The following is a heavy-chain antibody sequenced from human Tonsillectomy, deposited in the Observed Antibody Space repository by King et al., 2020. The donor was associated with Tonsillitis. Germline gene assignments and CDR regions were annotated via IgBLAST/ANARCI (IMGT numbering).Heavy chain of an antibody. CDR3: AILIAAAGADTYYYGRGF. Sequence: DVQLVESGGGLVKPGGSLRLSCAASGFTFSSYSMNWVRQAPGKGLEWVSSISSSSSYIYYADSVKGRFTISRDNAKNSLYLQMNSLRAEDTAVYYCAILIAAAGADTYYYGRGFWRQGTTLTVS. V-gene: IGHV3-21*01. D-gene: IGHD6-13*01. CDR1: GFTFSSYS. CDR2: ISSSSSYI. J-gene: IGHJ6*02.